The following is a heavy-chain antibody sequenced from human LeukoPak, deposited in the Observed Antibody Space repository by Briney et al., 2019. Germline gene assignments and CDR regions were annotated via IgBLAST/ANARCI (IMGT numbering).Heavy chain of an antibody. CDR2: INHSGST. CDR1: GGSISGYY. Sequence: SETLSLTCTVSGGSISGYYWSWIRQPPGKGLEWIGEINHSGSTNYNPSLKSRVTISVDTSKNQFSLKLSSVTAADTAVYYCARGLVHGGNPLDYWGQGTLVTISS. CDR3: ARGLVHGGNPLDY. V-gene: IGHV4-34*01. J-gene: IGHJ4*02. D-gene: IGHD4-23*01.